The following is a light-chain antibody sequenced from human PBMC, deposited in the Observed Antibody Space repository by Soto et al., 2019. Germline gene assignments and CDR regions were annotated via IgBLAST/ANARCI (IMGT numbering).Light chain of an antibody. CDR2: AAS. Sequence: DIQMTQSPSSLSASVGDRVTITCRASQSISSYLNWYQQKPGKAPKLLIYAASSLQSSVPSRFSGSGSETDFTLIIRSLQPEDFATYYCQQSYSTPTFGQGTKLEIK. CDR3: QQSYSTPT. CDR1: QSISSY. J-gene: IGKJ2*01. V-gene: IGKV1-39*01.